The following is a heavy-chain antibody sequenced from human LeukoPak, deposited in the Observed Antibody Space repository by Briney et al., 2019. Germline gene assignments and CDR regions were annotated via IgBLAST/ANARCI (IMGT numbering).Heavy chain of an antibody. J-gene: IGHJ5*02. CDR3: ARGVYSSSWLTGRQYNWFDP. Sequence: SVKVSCKASGGTFSSYAISWVRQAPGQGLEWMGGIIPIFGTANYAQKFQGRVTISADESTSTAYMELSSLRSEDTAVYYCARGVYSSSWLTGRQYNWFDPWGQGTLVTVSS. CDR1: GGTFSSYA. V-gene: IGHV1-69*13. D-gene: IGHD6-13*01. CDR2: IIPIFGTA.